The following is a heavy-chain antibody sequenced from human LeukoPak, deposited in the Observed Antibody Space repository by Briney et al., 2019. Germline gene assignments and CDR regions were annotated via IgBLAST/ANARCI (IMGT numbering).Heavy chain of an antibody. CDR2: IYSGGST. V-gene: IGHV3-66*01. D-gene: IGHD2-2*01. Sequence: GSLLLSCAASGFTFSSNYMSWVRQAPGKGLAWVSIIYSGGSTYYTDSVRGRFIISRDISKNTLYLQMNSLRAEDTAVYYCARVGDCGRASCYAIDYWGQGTLVTVSS. CDR3: ARVGDCGRASCYAIDY. CDR1: GFTFSSNY. J-gene: IGHJ4*02.